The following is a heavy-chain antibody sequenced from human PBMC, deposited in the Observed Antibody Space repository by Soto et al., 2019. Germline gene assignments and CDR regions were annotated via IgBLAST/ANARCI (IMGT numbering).Heavy chain of an antibody. CDR2: VYYGGST. J-gene: IGHJ6*02. CDR1: GGSINSSSYY. CDR3: AGGDYYHSSGYYFYYYTMDV. Sequence: TSETLSLTCTFSGGSINSSSYYWGWIRQPPGKGLEWIGNVYYGGSTYYNPSLKSRVTISVETSKSQFSLKLSSVTAADTAVYYCAGGDYYHSSGYYFYYYTMDVWGQRTTVTVSS. V-gene: IGHV4-39*01. D-gene: IGHD3-22*01.